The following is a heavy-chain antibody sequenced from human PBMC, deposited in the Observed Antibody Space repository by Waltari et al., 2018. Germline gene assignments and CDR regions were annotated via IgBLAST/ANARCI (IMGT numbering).Heavy chain of an antibody. CDR1: GFTFSSYS. Sequence: EVQLVESGGGLVKPGGSLRLSCAASGFTFSSYSMNWVRQAPGKGLEWVSSISSSSSYIYYADSVKGRFTISRDNAKNSLYLQMNSLRAEDTAVYYCARDGIAVASALDWYFDLWGRGTLVTVSS. D-gene: IGHD6-19*01. V-gene: IGHV3-21*01. CDR3: ARDGIAVASALDWYFDL. CDR2: ISSSSSYI. J-gene: IGHJ2*01.